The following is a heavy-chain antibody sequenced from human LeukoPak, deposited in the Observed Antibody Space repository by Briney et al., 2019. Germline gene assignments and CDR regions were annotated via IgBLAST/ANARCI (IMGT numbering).Heavy chain of an antibody. V-gene: IGHV3-21*04. D-gene: IGHD2-2*02. CDR3: ATAGWGGGLPAAILFDY. J-gene: IGHJ4*02. Sequence: GGSLRLSCAASGFTFSSYWMSWVRQAPGKGLEWVSSISSSSSYIYYADSVKGRFTISRDNSKNTLYLQMNSLRAEDTAVYYCATAGWGGGLPAAILFDYWGQGTLVTVSS. CDR2: ISSSSSYI. CDR1: GFTFSSYW.